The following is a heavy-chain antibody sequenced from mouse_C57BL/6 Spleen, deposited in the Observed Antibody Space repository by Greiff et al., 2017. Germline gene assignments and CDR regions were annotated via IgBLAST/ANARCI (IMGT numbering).Heavy chain of an antibody. V-gene: IGHV1-72*01. J-gene: IGHJ1*03. Sequence: QVQLKQPGAELVKPGASVKLSCKASGYTFTSYWMHWVKQRPGRGLEWIGRIDPNSGGTKYNEKFKSKATLTVDKPSSTAYMQLSSLTSEDSAVYYWARDYGSSYVLYFDVWGTGTTVTVAS. D-gene: IGHD1-1*01. CDR2: IDPNSGGT. CDR1: GYTFTSYW. CDR3: ARDYGSSYVLYFDV.